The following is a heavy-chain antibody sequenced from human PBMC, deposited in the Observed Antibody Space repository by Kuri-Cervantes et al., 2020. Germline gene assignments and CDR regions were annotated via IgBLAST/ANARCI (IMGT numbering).Heavy chain of an antibody. CDR3: ARGVDICSGGTCYPNYYYYYMDV. V-gene: IGHV1-69*06. Sequence: SVKVSCKASGGTFTSYSISWVRQAPGQGLEWMGGIIPIFGTTNYAQKFQGRVTITADISMSTAYMELSSLRSEDTAVYYCARGVDICSGGTCYPNYYYYYMDVWGKGTMVTVSS. CDR1: GGTFTSYS. CDR2: IIPIFGTT. D-gene: IGHD2-15*01. J-gene: IGHJ6*03.